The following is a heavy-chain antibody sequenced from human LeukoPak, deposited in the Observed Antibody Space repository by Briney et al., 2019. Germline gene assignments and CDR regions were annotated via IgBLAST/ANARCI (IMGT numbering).Heavy chain of an antibody. V-gene: IGHV3-7*01. CDR2: TKQDGSEK. CDR1: GFTFRSYW. CDR3: ARGAYYYNSGDAFDV. J-gene: IGHJ3*01. Sequence: PGGSLRLSCAASGFTFRSYWMSWVRQAPGKGLEWVANTKQDGSEKYYVDSVKGRFTISRDNARNSLYLQMNSLRVEDTAVYYCARGAYYYNSGDAFDVWGQGTMFTVSS. D-gene: IGHD3-10*01.